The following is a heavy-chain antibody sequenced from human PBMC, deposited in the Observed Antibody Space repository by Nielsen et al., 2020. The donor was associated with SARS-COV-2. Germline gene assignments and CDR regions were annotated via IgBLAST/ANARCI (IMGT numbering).Heavy chain of an antibody. J-gene: IGHJ4*02. CDR3: ARGYCSGGSCPTGY. Sequence: GGSLRLSCAASGFTFSSYSMNWVRQAPGKGLEWVSSISSSSSYIYYADSVKGRFTISRGNAKNSLYLQMNSLRAEDTAVYYCARGYCSGGSCPTGYWGQGTLVTVSS. D-gene: IGHD2-15*01. V-gene: IGHV3-21*01. CDR2: ISSSSSYI. CDR1: GFTFSSYS.